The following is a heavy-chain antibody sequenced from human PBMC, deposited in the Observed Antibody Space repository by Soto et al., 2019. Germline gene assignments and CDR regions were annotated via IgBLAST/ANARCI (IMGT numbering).Heavy chain of an antibody. J-gene: IGHJ4*02. Sequence: WTWIRQPPGKGLEWIGEINHRGSTNYNPSLKGRVTISVDTSKNQFSLKLSSVTAADTAVYYCARGRLHLGELSFNFFDYWGRGTLVAVSS. CDR2: INHRGST. CDR3: ARGRLHLGELSFNFFDY. V-gene: IGHV4-34*01. D-gene: IGHD3-16*02.